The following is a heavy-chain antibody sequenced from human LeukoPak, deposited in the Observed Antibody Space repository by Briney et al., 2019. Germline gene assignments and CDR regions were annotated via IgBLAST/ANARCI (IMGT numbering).Heavy chain of an antibody. J-gene: IGHJ6*02. Sequence: ASVKVSCKASGYTFTSNYDINWVRQAPGQGLEWMGWMNPNTGVTAYVLKFQGRVTMTRDTSISTAYMELSSLTSEDTAVYFCAREHVNRASSWGYDYFGMDVWGQGTAVTVSS. CDR1: GYTFTSNYD. CDR2: MNPNTGVT. V-gene: IGHV1-8*01. CDR3: AREHVNRASSWGYDYFGMDV. D-gene: IGHD3-3*01.